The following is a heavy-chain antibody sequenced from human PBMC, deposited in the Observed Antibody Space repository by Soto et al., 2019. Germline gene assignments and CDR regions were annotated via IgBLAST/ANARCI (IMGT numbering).Heavy chain of an antibody. J-gene: IGHJ5*02. CDR3: ARADPHYFLWFGEP. D-gene: IGHD3-10*01. V-gene: IGHV3-30*03. Sequence: GGSLRLSCAASGFTFSSYGMHWVRQAPGKGLEWVAVISYDGSNKYYADSVKGRFTISRDNSKNTLYLQMNSLRAEDTAVYYCARADPHYFLWFGEPWGQGTLVTVYS. CDR1: GFTFSSYG. CDR2: ISYDGSNK.